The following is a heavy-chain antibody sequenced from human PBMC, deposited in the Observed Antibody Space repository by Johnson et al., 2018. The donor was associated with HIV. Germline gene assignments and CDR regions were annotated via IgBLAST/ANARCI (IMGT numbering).Heavy chain of an antibody. J-gene: IGHJ3*01. CDR1: GFTFSSYG. Sequence: VQLVESGGGLEQPWGSLRLSSAASGFTFSSYGMHWVRQAPGKGLEWVSGINWNGGSTGYADSVKGRFTISRDSAKNSLYLQMNSLRAEDTALYYCARGVSSGYYSNAFDVWGQGTMATVSS. D-gene: IGHD3-22*01. CDR2: INWNGGST. CDR3: ARGVSSGYYSNAFDV. V-gene: IGHV3-20*03.